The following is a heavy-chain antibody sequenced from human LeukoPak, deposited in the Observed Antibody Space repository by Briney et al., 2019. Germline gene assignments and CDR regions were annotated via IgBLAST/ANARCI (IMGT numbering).Heavy chain of an antibody. CDR2: INSDGSST. Sequence: PGGSLRLSCAASGFTFSSYWMHWVRQAPGKGLVWVSRINSDGSSTNYADSVKGRFTISRDNAKNTLYLQMNSLRVEDTAFYYCARDDLLHRNWFDPWGQGTLVTVSS. CDR3: ARDDLLHRNWFDP. J-gene: IGHJ5*02. D-gene: IGHD3-22*01. CDR1: GFTFSSYW. V-gene: IGHV3-74*01.